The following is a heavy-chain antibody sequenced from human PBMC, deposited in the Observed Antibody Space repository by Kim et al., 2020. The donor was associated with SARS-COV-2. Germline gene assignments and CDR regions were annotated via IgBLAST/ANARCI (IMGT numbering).Heavy chain of an antibody. CDR3: ARSRSGGPPGY. D-gene: IGHD3-10*01. V-gene: IGHV3-48*04. CDR1: GFTFSSYS. Sequence: GGSLRLSCAASGFTFSSYSMNWVRQAPGKGLEWVSYISSSSSTIYYADSVKGRFTISRDNAKNSLYLQMNSLRAEDTAVYYCARSRSGGPPGYWGQGTLGTVSS. CDR2: ISSSSSTI. J-gene: IGHJ4*02.